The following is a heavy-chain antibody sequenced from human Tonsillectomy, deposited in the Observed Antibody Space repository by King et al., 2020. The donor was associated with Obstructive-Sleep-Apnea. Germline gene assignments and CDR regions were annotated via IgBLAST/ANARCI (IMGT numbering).Heavy chain of an antibody. J-gene: IGHJ4*02. CDR3: ARDGGDIVVVPAAMCLDY. CDR2: IYHSGST. Sequence: QLQESGPGLVKPSETLSLTCTVSGYSISSGYYWGWIRQPPGKGLEWIGSIYHSGSTYYNPSLKSRVTISVDTSKNQFSLTLSSVTAADTAVYYCARDGGDIVVVPAAMCLDYWGQGTLVTVSS. D-gene: IGHD2-2*01. V-gene: IGHV4-38-2*02. CDR1: GYSISSGYY.